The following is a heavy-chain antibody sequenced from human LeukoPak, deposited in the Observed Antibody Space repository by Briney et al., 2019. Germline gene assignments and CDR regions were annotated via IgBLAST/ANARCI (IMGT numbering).Heavy chain of an antibody. CDR3: ASLYGDYEGWYFDL. D-gene: IGHD4-17*01. CDR2: IYYSGST. V-gene: IGHV4-59*12. J-gene: IGHJ2*01. CDR1: GVSISSYY. Sequence: SETLSLTCTVSGVSISSYYWSWIRQPPGKGLQWIGYIYYSGSTNYNPSLKSRVTISVDTSKNQFSLKLSSVTAADTAVYYCASLYGDYEGWYFDLWGRGTLVTVSS.